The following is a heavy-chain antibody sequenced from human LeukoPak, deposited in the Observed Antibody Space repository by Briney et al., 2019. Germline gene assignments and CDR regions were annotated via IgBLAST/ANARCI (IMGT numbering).Heavy chain of an antibody. J-gene: IGHJ4*02. CDR3: ASKRSGYLTHFDY. CDR2: IIPIFGTA. CDR1: GGTFSSYA. V-gene: IGHV1-69*13. Sequence: GASVKVSCKASGGTFSSYAISWVRQAPGQGLEWMGGIIPIFGTANYAQKFQGRVTITADESTSTAYMELSSLRSEDTAVYYCASKRSGYLTHFDYWGQGTLVTVSS. D-gene: IGHD3-22*01.